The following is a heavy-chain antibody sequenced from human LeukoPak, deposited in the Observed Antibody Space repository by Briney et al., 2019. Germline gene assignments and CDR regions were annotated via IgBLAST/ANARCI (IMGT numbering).Heavy chain of an antibody. J-gene: IGHJ4*02. CDR3: AKDHCSSTSCYPDY. CDR2: INHSGST. CDR1: GGSFSGYY. V-gene: IGHV4-34*01. Sequence: PSETLSLTCAVYGGSFSGYYWSWIRQPPGKGLEWIGEINHSGSTNYNPSLKSRVTISVDTSKNQFSLKLSSVTAADTAVYYCAKDHCSSTSCYPDYWGQGTLVTVSS. D-gene: IGHD2-2*01.